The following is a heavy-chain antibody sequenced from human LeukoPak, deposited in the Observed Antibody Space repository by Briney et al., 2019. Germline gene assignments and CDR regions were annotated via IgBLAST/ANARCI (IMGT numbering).Heavy chain of an antibody. CDR2: ITDTGGNT. V-gene: IGHV3-23*01. CDR3: AREGATTAFDY. CDR1: GFTFSSYA. D-gene: IGHD1-26*01. J-gene: IGHJ4*02. Sequence: GGSLRLSCAASGFTFSSYAMSWVRQAPGKELECVSAITDTGGNTYYADSVKGRFTISRDNSKNTVYLQMNSLRAEDTAVYYCAREGATTAFDYWGQGTLVTVSS.